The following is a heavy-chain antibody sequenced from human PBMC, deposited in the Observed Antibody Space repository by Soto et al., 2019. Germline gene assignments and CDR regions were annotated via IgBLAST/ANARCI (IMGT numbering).Heavy chain of an antibody. V-gene: IGHV3-7*03. J-gene: IGHJ4*02. CDR3: VQWVSAWHVGAGPFDY. CDR2: IKQDGNEK. D-gene: IGHD6-19*01. Sequence: GGSLRLSCAASGFTFNTYWMTWVRQTPGEGLEWVATIKQDGNEKYYVDSVRGRFTISRDNAENSLFLQMNSLRAEDTAVYYCVQWVSAWHVGAGPFDYWGQGTLVTVSS. CDR1: GFTFNTYW.